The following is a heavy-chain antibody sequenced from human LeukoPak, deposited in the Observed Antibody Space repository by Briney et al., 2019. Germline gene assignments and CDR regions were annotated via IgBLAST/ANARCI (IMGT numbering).Heavy chain of an antibody. J-gene: IGHJ4*02. D-gene: IGHD3-22*01. CDR3: ARSGVVDLDY. CDR1: GGSISSYY. Sequence: TSETLSLTCTVSGGSISSYYWNWIRQPPGKGLEWIGYIYYSGSTNYNPSLKSRVTISVETSKNQFSLKLSSVTAADTAVYYCARSGVVDLDYWGQGTLVTVSS. V-gene: IGHV4-59*08. CDR2: IYYSGST.